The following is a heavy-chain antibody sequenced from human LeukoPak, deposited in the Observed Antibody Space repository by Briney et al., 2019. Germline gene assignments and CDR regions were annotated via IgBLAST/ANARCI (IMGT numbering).Heavy chain of an antibody. CDR3: ARDLVGDY. Sequence: GGSLRLSCAAPGFTVSNNYMSWVRQAPGKGLEWVSVIYSGGNTYYADSVKGRFTISRDNSKNTLSLQMNSLRAEDTAVYYCARDLVGDYWGQGTLVTVSS. V-gene: IGHV3-53*01. J-gene: IGHJ4*02. CDR2: IYSGGNT. CDR1: GFTVSNNY. D-gene: IGHD1-26*01.